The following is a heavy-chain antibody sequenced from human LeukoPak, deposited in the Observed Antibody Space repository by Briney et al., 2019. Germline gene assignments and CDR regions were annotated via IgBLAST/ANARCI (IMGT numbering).Heavy chain of an antibody. Sequence: PGGSLRLLCAVSGFTFTYYAMNCVRQAPGKGLVWVSAISGSGSDGITYYADSVKGRFTISRDNSKTTLNLQMTGLRAEDTAVYYCAKAGDYSYFDYWGQGTLVTVSS. CDR3: AKAGDYSYFDY. CDR2: ISGSGSDGIT. J-gene: IGHJ4*02. D-gene: IGHD4-11*01. CDR1: GFTFTYYA. V-gene: IGHV3-23*01.